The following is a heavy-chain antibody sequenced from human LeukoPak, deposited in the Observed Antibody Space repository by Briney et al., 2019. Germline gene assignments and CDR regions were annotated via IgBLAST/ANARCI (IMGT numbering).Heavy chain of an antibody. D-gene: IGHD3-3*01. CDR3: ATPSFSGVVISAFHF. Sequence: GASVKVSCKVSGYTLTELPIHWVRQAPGKGLQWMGGFDPEDGETIYAQKFQGRVIMTEDTSTDTAYMELSSLTDEDTAVYYCATPSFSGVVISAFHFWGQGTKVTVSS. CDR2: FDPEDGET. J-gene: IGHJ3*01. CDR1: GYTLTELP. V-gene: IGHV1-24*01.